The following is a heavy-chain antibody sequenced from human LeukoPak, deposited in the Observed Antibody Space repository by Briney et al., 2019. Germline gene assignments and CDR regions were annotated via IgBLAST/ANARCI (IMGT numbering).Heavy chain of an antibody. V-gene: IGHV4-59*01. CDR1: GGSISSYF. J-gene: IGHJ4*02. CDR2: IYYSGRT. D-gene: IGHD6-19*01. Sequence: PSETLSLTCTVSGGSISSYFWSWIRQPPGKGLEWIGHIYYSGRTNYSPSLKSRVTISVDTSKNQFSLILSSVTAADTAVYYCARDRGGSGWYGEGYFDYWGQGILVTVST. CDR3: ARDRGGSGWYGEGYFDY.